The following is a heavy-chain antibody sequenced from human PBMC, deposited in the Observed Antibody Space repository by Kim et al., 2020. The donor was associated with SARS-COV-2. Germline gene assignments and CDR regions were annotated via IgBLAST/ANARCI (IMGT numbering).Heavy chain of an antibody. CDR2: IKQDGSEK. Sequence: GGSLRLSCAASGFTFSSYWMSWVRQAPGKGLEWVANIKQDGSEKYYVDSVKGRFTISRDNAKNSLYLQMNSLRAEDTAVYYCARGKFYGSGSYYNRHYYYGMDVWGQGTTVTVSS. CDR1: GFTFSSYW. D-gene: IGHD3-10*01. CDR3: ARGKFYGSGSYYNRHYYYGMDV. J-gene: IGHJ6*02. V-gene: IGHV3-7*03.